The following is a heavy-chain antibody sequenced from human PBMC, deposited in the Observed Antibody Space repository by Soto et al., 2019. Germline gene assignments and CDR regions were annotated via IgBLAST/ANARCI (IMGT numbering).Heavy chain of an antibody. V-gene: IGHV1-2*02. Sequence: GASVKVSCKASGYTFTGYYIHWVRQAPGQGLEWMGWVNPNSGGTGYAQRFQGRVTMTRDTSINSVYMELSRLRSDDTATYFCARGLGGVPVAAGFDYWGQGTLVTVSS. J-gene: IGHJ4*02. D-gene: IGHD3-10*01. CDR3: ARGLGGVPVAAGFDY. CDR1: GYTFTGYY. CDR2: VNPNSGGT.